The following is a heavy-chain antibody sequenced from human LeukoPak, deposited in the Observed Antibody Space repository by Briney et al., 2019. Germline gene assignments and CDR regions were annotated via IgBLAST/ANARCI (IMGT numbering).Heavy chain of an antibody. CDR1: GFTLSSYE. Sequence: GGSLRLSCAASGFTLSSYEMNWVRQAPGKGLEWVSYISSSGSTIYYADSVKGRFTISRDNAKNSLYLQMNSLRAEDTAVYYCARDRAAGRGLYYYYYYMDVWGKGTTVTVSS. V-gene: IGHV3-48*03. CDR2: ISSSGSTI. J-gene: IGHJ6*03. D-gene: IGHD6-13*01. CDR3: ARDRAAGRGLYYYYYYMDV.